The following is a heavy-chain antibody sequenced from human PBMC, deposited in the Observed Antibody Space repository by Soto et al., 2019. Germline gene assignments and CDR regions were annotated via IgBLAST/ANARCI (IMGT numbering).Heavy chain of an antibody. CDR2: INPSGGT. CDR3: AREGEIAAAFNWFDP. CDR1: GYTFTSYY. V-gene: IGHV1-2*04. D-gene: IGHD6-13*01. J-gene: IGHJ5*02. Sequence: ASVKVSCKASGYTFTSYYMHWVRQAPGQGLEWMGIINPSGGTNYAQKFQGWVTMTRDTSISTAYMELSRLRSDDTAVYYCAREGEIAAAFNWFDPWGQGTLVTVSS.